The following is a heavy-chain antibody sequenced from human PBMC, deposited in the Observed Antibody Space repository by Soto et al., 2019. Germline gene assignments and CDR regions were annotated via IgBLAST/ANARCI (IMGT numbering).Heavy chain of an antibody. J-gene: IGHJ6*02. CDR2: IYYSGST. CDR3: ARVGYGSGSYAYYYYGMDV. Sequence: TSETLSLTCTVSGGSISSYYWSWIRQPPGKGLEWIGYIYYSGSTNYNPSLKSRVTISVDTSKNQFSLKLSSVTAADTAVYYCARVGYGSGSYAYYYYGMDVWGQGTTVTVSS. CDR1: GGSISSYY. V-gene: IGHV4-59*01. D-gene: IGHD3-10*01.